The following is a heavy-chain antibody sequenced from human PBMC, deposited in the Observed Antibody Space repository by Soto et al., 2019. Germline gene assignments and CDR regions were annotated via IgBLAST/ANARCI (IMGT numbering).Heavy chain of an antibody. CDR1: GYSFTSYW. CDR2: IDPSDSYT. D-gene: IGHD2-2*02. CDR3: ARRGSCSSTSCYTSQGYYYYYGMDV. V-gene: IGHV5-10-1*01. Sequence: GESLKISCKGSGYSFTSYWISWVRQMPGKGLEWMGRIDPSDSYTNYSPSFQGHVTISADXCISTAYLQWSSLKASDTAMYYCARRGSCSSTSCYTSQGYYYYYGMDVWGQGTKVTVYS. J-gene: IGHJ6*02.